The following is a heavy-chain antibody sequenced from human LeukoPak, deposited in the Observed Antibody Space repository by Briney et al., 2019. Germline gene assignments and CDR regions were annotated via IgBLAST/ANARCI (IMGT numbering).Heavy chain of an antibody. CDR2: VSPNSGDT. D-gene: IGHD6-13*01. J-gene: IGHJ4*02. Sequence: GASVKVSCKASGYTFTGFYIHWVRQAPGQGLEWMGWVSPNSGDTNYAQKFQGRVTMTRDTSINTAYMGLSRLRSDDTAVFYCTRRTGGFSSSPYDYWGQGTLVTVSS. V-gene: IGHV1-2*02. CDR3: TRRTGGFSSSPYDY. CDR1: GYTFTGFY.